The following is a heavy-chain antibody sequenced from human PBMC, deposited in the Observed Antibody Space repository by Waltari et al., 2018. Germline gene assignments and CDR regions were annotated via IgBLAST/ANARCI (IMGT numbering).Heavy chain of an antibody. D-gene: IGHD6-13*01. V-gene: IGHV3-7*01. J-gene: IGHJ4*02. CDR3: TRGGRDSSWYWRD. CDR2: IKQDGSEK. CDR1: GLRSTNSG. Sequence: EVQLVESGGVLAQPRGSLRLSCAASGLRSTNSGMTWVGQASGKGPEWVANIKQDGSEKYYMDSVKGRFTISRDNAKNSLYLQMNNLRVEDTAVYYCTRGGRDSSWYWRDWGQGTLVTVSS.